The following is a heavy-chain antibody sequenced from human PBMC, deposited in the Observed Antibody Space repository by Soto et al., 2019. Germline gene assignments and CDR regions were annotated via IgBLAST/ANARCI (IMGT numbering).Heavy chain of an antibody. V-gene: IGHV4-61*01. Sequence: ASETLSLTCTVSGGSVSSGSYYWSWIRQPPGKGLEWIGYIYYSGSTNYNPSLKSRVTISVDTSKNQFSLKLSSVTAADTAVYYCARVMYYYGSGSSYGMDVGGQGTTVTVSS. CDR2: IYYSGST. CDR1: GGSVSSGSYY. D-gene: IGHD3-10*01. J-gene: IGHJ6*02. CDR3: ARVMYYYGSGSSYGMDV.